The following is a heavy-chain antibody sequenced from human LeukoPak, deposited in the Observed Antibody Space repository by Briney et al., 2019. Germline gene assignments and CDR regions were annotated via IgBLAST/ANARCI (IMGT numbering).Heavy chain of an antibody. V-gene: IGHV4-61*02. CDR2: ISTSGST. Sequence: PSETLSLTCTVSGDSISSGSYYWSWIRQPAGKGLEWIGRISTSGSTNYNPSLKSRVTISVDASKNHFSLKLTSMTAADTAVYYCARAAAAGLDYWGQGTLVTVSS. D-gene: IGHD6-13*01. CDR3: ARAAAAGLDY. CDR1: GDSISSGSYY. J-gene: IGHJ4*02.